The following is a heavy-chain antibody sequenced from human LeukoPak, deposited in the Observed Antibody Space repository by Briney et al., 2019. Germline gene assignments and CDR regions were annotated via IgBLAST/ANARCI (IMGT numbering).Heavy chain of an antibody. J-gene: IGHJ4*02. V-gene: IGHV1-24*01. CDR2: FDPEDGET. D-gene: IGHD6-13*01. Sequence: SVKVSCKVSGYTLTELSMHWVRQAPGKGLEWMGGFDPEDGETICAQKFQGRVTMTRDTSITTAYMELSSLRSDDTAVYYCARSIAAADYWGQGTLVTVSS. CDR1: GYTLTELS. CDR3: ARSIAAADY.